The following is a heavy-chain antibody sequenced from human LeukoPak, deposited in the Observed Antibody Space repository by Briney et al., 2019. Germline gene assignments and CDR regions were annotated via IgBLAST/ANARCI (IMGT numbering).Heavy chain of an antibody. J-gene: IGHJ4*02. D-gene: IGHD4-23*01. Sequence: GGSLRLSCAASGFTFSSYAMSWVRQAPGKGLEWVSAISGSGGSTYYADSVKGRFTISRDNSKNTLYLQMNSLRAEDTAVYYCARDRGGNPGPLDYWGQGTLVTVSS. CDR3: ARDRGGNPGPLDY. CDR1: GFTFSSYA. V-gene: IGHV3-23*01. CDR2: ISGSGGST.